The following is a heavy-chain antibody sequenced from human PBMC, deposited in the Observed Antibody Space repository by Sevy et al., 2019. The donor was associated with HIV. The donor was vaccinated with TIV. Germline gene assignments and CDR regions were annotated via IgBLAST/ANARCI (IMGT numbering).Heavy chain of an antibody. Sequence: ASVKVSCKASGYTFTSYAMHWVRQAPGQRLEWMGWINAGNGNTKYSQKFQGRVTITRDTSASTAYMELSSLRSEDTAVYYCARSADYDFWSGYSGGGAFDIWGQGTIVTVSS. CDR1: GYTFTSYA. CDR3: ARSADYDFWSGYSGGGAFDI. V-gene: IGHV1-3*01. D-gene: IGHD3-3*01. J-gene: IGHJ3*02. CDR2: INAGNGNT.